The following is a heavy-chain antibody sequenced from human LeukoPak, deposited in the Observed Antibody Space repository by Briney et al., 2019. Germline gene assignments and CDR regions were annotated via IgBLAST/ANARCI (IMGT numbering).Heavy chain of an antibody. CDR3: AKDIPEEDYYYYMDV. CDR1: GFTFSSYA. J-gene: IGHJ6*03. D-gene: IGHD2-21*01. Sequence: GGSLRLSCAASGFTFSSYAMTWVRQAPGKGLQWVSTVSGGGDNSYFADSVKGRFTISRDNSKNTLYLQMNSLRAEDTAVYYCAKDIPEEDYYYYMDVWGKGTTVTVSS. V-gene: IGHV3-23*01. CDR2: VSGGGDNS.